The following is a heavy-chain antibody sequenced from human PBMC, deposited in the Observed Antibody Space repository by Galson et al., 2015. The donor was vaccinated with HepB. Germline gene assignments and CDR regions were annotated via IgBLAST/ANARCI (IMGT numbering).Heavy chain of an antibody. Sequence: SLRLSCAASGFTFDDYAIHWVRQAPGKGPEWVSGISWNSGSIGYADSVKGRFTISRDNAKNSLYLQMNSLRPEDTALYYCAKVYTSSWYYYGMDVWGQGTTVTVSS. CDR2: ISWNSGSI. V-gene: IGHV3-9*01. CDR3: AKVYTSSWYYYGMDV. J-gene: IGHJ6*02. CDR1: GFTFDDYA. D-gene: IGHD6-13*01.